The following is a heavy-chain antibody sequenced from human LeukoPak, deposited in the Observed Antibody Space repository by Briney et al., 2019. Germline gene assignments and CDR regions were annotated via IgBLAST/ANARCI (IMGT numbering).Heavy chain of an antibody. J-gene: IGHJ4*02. CDR3: ARGPPNWGYDY. D-gene: IGHD7-27*01. CDR1: GYTFTSYD. V-gene: IGHV1-8*01. Sequence: VGSVKVSCKASGYTFTSYDFNWVRQATGQRPEWMGWMSPNSGDTGYAQKFRDRVTMTRNTSISTAYMELSSLRSDDTAVYYCARGPPNWGYDYWGPGTLVTVSS. CDR2: MSPNSGDT.